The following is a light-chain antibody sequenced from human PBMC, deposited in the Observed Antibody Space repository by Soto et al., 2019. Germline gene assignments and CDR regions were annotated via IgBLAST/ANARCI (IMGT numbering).Light chain of an antibody. Sequence: HSVLTQAASVSGFPGQSISISCTGTSSDVGSYNLVSWYQQHPGKAPKLMIYEGSKRPSGVSNRFSGSKSGNTASLTISGLQAEDEADYYCCSYAGSSTLYVFGTGTKVTVL. V-gene: IGLV2-23*01. CDR1: SSDVGSYNL. CDR2: EGS. J-gene: IGLJ1*01. CDR3: CSYAGSSTLYV.